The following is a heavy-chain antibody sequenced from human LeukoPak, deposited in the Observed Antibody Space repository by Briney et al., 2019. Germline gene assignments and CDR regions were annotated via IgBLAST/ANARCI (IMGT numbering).Heavy chain of an antibody. CDR1: GGSFSGYY. J-gene: IGHJ6*03. CDR2: IYYRGST. V-gene: IGHV4-59*12. Sequence: SETLSLTCAVYGGSFSGYYWSWIRQPPGKGLEWIGYIYYRGSTNYNPSLKSRVTISVDTSKNQFSLKLSSVTAADTAVYYCARDAQTYYYYMDVWGKGTTVTVSS. CDR3: ARDAQTYYYYMDV.